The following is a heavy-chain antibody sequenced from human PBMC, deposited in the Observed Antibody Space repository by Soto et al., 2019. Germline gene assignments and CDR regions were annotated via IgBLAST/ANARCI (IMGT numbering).Heavy chain of an antibody. Sequence: PGGSLRLSCAASGFTFSSFAMHWVRQAPGKGLEYVSAITSNGDSPFYANSVKGRFTISRENAKNSLYLQMNSLRAGDTAVYYCARAGITGTGAAFDYWGQGTLVTVSS. J-gene: IGHJ4*02. CDR2: ITSNGDSP. V-gene: IGHV3-64*01. D-gene: IGHD1-20*01. CDR1: GFTFSSFA. CDR3: ARAGITGTGAAFDY.